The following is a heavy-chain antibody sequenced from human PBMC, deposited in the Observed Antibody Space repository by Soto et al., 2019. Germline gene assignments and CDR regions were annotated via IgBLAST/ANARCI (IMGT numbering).Heavy chain of an antibody. CDR1: GGSISSAGYF. Sequence: SETLSLTCTVSGGSISSAGYFWTWIRQHPGKGLEWIGYVYNSGGTCYNPSLKSPVTISVDTSKNQFSLKLSSVTAADTAVYYCSRHIVAPGPWEAFDIRGQGTMVTVSS. V-gene: IGHV4-61*08. CDR3: SRHIVAPGPWEAFDI. D-gene: IGHD3-22*01. J-gene: IGHJ3*02. CDR2: VYNSGGT.